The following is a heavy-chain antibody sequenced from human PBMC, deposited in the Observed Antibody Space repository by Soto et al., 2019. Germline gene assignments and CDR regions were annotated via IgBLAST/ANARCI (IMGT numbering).Heavy chain of an antibody. Sequence: VQLMKSGAEVKQPGSSVKVSCKASGGTFSSHSINWVRQAPGQGLEWMGGIITLFGTANYAQNFQGRVTITADQSTSTAYMELNSLRSDDTAVYYCAREVGYGGLSAALLDWGQGTLVTVSS. CDR3: AREVGYGGLSAALLD. CDR2: IITLFGTA. D-gene: IGHD4-17*01. CDR1: GGTFSSHS. J-gene: IGHJ4*02. V-gene: IGHV1-69*01.